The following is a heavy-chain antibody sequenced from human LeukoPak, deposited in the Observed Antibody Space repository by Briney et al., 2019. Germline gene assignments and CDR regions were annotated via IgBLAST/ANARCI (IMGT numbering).Heavy chain of an antibody. J-gene: IGHJ4*02. V-gene: IGHV3-21*01. CDR1: GFTFSSYS. Sequence: GGSLRLSCAASGFTFSSYSMNWVRQAPGKGLEWVSSISSSSSYIYYADSVEGRFTISRDNAKNSLYLQMNSLRAEDTAVYYCARAPPRGKYYFDYWGQGTLVTVSS. D-gene: IGHD1-1*01. CDR2: ISSSSSYI. CDR3: ARAPPRGKYYFDY.